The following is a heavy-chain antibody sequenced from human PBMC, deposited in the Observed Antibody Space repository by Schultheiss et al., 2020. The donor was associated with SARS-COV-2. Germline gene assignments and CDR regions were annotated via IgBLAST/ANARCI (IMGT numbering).Heavy chain of an antibody. CDR1: GYTFTSYG. D-gene: IGHD4-17*01. V-gene: IGHV1-18*01. CDR3: ARGPVTTDIDYYYYGMDV. Sequence: ASVKVSCKASGYTFTSYGISWVRQAPGQGLEWMGWISAYNGNTNYAQKLQGRVTMTTDTSTSTAYMELRSLRSDETAVYYCARGPVTTDIDYYYYGMDVWGQGTTVTVSS. CDR2: ISAYNGNT. J-gene: IGHJ6*02.